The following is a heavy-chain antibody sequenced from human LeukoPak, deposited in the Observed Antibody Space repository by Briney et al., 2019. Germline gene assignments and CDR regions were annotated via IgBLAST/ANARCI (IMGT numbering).Heavy chain of an antibody. V-gene: IGHV1-46*01. CDR3: ARGNGGGDLFDY. D-gene: IGHD2-21*02. CDR1: GYTFTSYY. Sequence: ASVKVSCKASGYTFTSYYIHWVRQAPGQGLEWMGIIYPSDGSTSYAQKFQGRVTMTTDTSTSTVYMELSSLRSEDMAVYYCARGNGGGDLFDYWGQGTLVTVSS. J-gene: IGHJ4*02. CDR2: IYPSDGST.